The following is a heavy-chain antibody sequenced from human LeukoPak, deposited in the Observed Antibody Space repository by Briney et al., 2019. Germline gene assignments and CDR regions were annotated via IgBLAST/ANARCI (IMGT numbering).Heavy chain of an antibody. CDR2: IYYSGST. D-gene: IGHD6-6*01. CDR1: GGSISSYY. CDR3: ARLEYSSSSGPFDY. Sequence: SETLSLTCTVSGGSISSYYWSWIRQPPGKGLEWIGYIYYSGSTNYNPSLKSRVTISVDTSENQFSLKLSSVTAADTAVYYCARLEYSSSSGPFDYWGQGTLVTVSS. V-gene: IGHV4-59*01. J-gene: IGHJ4*02.